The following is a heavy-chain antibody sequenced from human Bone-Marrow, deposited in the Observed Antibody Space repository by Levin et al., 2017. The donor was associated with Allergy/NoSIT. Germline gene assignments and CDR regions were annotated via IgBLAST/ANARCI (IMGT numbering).Heavy chain of an antibody. CDR3: AKWTHGGIGRFDP. J-gene: IGHJ5*02. D-gene: IGHD2-8*01. CDR1: GGSIITNNW. CDR2: INHSGTT. V-gene: IGHV4/OR15-8*01. Sequence: SQTLSLTCVVSGGSIITNNWWSWVRQPPGKGLEWIGEINHSGTTTYNPSLRSRVTISVDTSNNQFSLKLTSVTAADTAVYYCAKWTHGGIGRFDPWGQGTLVIVSS.